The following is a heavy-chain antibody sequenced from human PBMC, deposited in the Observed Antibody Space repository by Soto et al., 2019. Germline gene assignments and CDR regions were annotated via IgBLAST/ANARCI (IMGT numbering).Heavy chain of an antibody. CDR2: IIPILGIA. D-gene: IGHD2-15*01. CDR1: GGTFSSYT. V-gene: IGHV1-69*02. CDR3: ARGFRDCSGGSCYFYDY. Sequence: SVKVSCKASGGTFSSYTISWVRQAPGQGLEWMGRIIPILGIANYAQKFQGRVTITADKSTSTAYMELSSLRSEDTAVYYCARGFRDCSGGSCYFYDYWGQGTLVTVSS. J-gene: IGHJ4*02.